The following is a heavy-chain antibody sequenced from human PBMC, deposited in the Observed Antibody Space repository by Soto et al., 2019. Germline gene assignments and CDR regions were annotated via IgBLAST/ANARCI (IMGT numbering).Heavy chain of an antibody. Sequence: PGGSLRLSCAASGFTFSRYWMHWVRQAPGKGLVWVSRINSDGSSTNHADSVRGRFTISRDNAKNTLYLQMNSLRAEDTAVYYCARSLGGGEDFWGQGTLVTVSS. CDR2: INSDGSST. CDR1: GFTFSRYW. D-gene: IGHD3-16*01. CDR3: ARSLGGGEDF. V-gene: IGHV3-74*01. J-gene: IGHJ4*02.